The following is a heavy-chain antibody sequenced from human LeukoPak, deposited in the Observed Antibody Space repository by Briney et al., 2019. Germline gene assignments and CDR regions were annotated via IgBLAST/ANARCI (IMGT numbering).Heavy chain of an antibody. V-gene: IGHV4-31*03. CDR1: GGPISSGGYY. J-gene: IGHJ4*02. D-gene: IGHD3-22*01. Sequence: SETLSLTCTVSGGPISSGGYYWSWIRQHPGKGLEWIGYIYYSGSTYYNPSLKSRVTISVDTSKNQFSLKLSSVTAADTAVHYCARENDDSSGYYTGNYFDYWGQGTLVTVSS. CDR3: ARENDDSSGYYTGNYFDY. CDR2: IYYSGST.